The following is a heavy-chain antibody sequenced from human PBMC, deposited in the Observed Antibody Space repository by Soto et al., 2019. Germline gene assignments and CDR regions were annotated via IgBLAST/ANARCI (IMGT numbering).Heavy chain of an antibody. CDR2: INHSGSA. Sequence: PSETLSLTCDVYGGSFSDYIWTWIRQTPGKGLQWIGQINHSGSANYNPSLKSRVTISVHTSSSQFSLELSSVTAADTAVYYCARGLISGSHYSGGWYYFDSWGQGNQVTVSS. D-gene: IGHD1-26*01. CDR1: GGSFSDYI. V-gene: IGHV4-34*01. J-gene: IGHJ4*02. CDR3: ARGLISGSHYSGGWYYFDS.